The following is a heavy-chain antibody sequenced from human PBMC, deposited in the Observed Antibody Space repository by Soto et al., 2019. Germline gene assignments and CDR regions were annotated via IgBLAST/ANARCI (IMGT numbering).Heavy chain of an antibody. Sequence: PSETLSLTCTVSGDSISDNYWSWIRQPPGKTLEWIGYIYYSGSTNYNPSLKSRVTISVDTSKNQFSLKLSSVTAADTAVYYCARENLYYFDYWGQGTLVTVSS. CDR3: ARENLYYFDY. CDR2: IYYSGST. CDR1: GDSISDNY. V-gene: IGHV4-59*01. J-gene: IGHJ4*02.